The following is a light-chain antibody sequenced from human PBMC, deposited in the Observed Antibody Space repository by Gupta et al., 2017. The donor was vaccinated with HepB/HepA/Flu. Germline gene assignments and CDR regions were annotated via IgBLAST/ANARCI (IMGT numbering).Light chain of an antibody. J-gene: IGLJ2*01. CDR1: SSNIGSEY. CDR2: DNT. V-gene: IGLV1-51*02. CDR3: GTWDNNLSAGV. Sequence: QSVLTQPPSVSAAPGQKVTISCSGSSSNIGSEYVSWYQHLPGTAPKLLIYDNTKRPSGIPDRFSGSKSGTSATLGITGLQTGDEADYYCGTWDNNLSAGVFGGGTKLTVL.